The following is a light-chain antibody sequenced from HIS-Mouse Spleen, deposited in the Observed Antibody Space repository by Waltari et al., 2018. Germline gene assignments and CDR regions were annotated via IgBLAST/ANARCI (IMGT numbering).Light chain of an antibody. CDR2: EVS. Sequence: QSALTQPPSASGSPGQSVTISCTGTSRDVGGYNYVSWYQQPPGKAPKLMIYEVSKRPSGVPDRFSGSKSGNTASLTVSGLQAEDEADYYCSSYAGSNNFVVFGGGTKLTVL. CDR3: SSYAGSNNFVV. J-gene: IGLJ2*01. V-gene: IGLV2-8*01. CDR1: SRDVGGYNY.